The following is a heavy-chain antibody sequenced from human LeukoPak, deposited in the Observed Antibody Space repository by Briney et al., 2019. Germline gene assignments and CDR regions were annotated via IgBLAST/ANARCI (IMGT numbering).Heavy chain of an antibody. J-gene: IGHJ4*02. D-gene: IGHD3-3*01. CDR2: IYISGST. CDR3: ARSSADYDFWSGYPLLFDY. Sequence: ETSETLSLTCSVSGGSISSGSHYWSWIRQPAGKGLEWIGRIYISGSTYYNPSLKSRVTISVDTSKNQFSLKLSSVTAADTAVYYCARSSADYDFWSGYPLLFDYWGQGTLVTVSS. V-gene: IGHV4-61*02. CDR1: GGSISSGSHY.